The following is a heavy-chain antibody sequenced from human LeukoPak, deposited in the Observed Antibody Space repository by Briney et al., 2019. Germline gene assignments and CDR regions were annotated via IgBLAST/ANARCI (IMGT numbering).Heavy chain of an antibody. Sequence: GASVKVSCKASGYTFTSYGISWVRQAPGQGLEWMGGIIPIFGTANYAQRFQGRVTITASKSTGTAYMELSGLKSEDTAIYYCARDPPGALGYFDYWGQGTLVTVSS. D-gene: IGHD3-10*01. CDR1: GYTFTSYG. V-gene: IGHV1-69*06. J-gene: IGHJ4*02. CDR2: IIPIFGTA. CDR3: ARDPPGALGYFDY.